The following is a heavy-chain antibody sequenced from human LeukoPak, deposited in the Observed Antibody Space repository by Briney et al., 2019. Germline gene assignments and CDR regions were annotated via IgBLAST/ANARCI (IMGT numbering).Heavy chain of an antibody. CDR1: GSTFSNYD. CDR2: ISGSGGDT. CDR3: AKEGATLITPSYFPI. D-gene: IGHD4-23*01. V-gene: IGHV3-23*01. J-gene: IGHJ3*02. Sequence: PGGSLRLSCAASGSTFSNYDMSWVRQAPGKGLEWVSTISGSGGDTYYADSVEGRFTISRDNFKNTLYLQMISLRDEDTAVYYCAKEGATLITPSYFPIWGQGTMVTVSS.